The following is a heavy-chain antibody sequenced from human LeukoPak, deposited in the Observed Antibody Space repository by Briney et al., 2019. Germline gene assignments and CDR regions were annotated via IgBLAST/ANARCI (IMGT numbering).Heavy chain of an antibody. CDR1: GYTLTELS. Sequence: SCKVSGYTLTELSMHWVRQAPGKGLEWVAVISYDGSNKYYADSVKGRFTISRDNSKNTLYLQMNSLRAEDTAVYYCAKGPPYDFWSGYYNTRYYFDYWGQGTLVTVSS. CDR3: AKGPPYDFWSGYYNTRYYFDY. D-gene: IGHD3-3*01. J-gene: IGHJ4*02. CDR2: ISYDGSNK. V-gene: IGHV3-30*18.